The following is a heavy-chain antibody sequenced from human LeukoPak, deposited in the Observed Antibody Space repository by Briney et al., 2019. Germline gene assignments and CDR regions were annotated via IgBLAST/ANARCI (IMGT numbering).Heavy chain of an antibody. CDR2: INPGNSDI. V-gene: IGHV5-51*01. D-gene: IGHD3-16*02. J-gene: IGHJ5*02. CDR1: GYNFASQW. Sequence: GESLKISCKHSGYNFASQWIGWVRQMPGKGLEWMGIINPGNSDIVYTPSFQGQVSFSADKSTSTVFLQWGSLKASDTAMYYCSTRAFSYTSPVAWGQGTLVTVSS. CDR3: STRAFSYTSPVA.